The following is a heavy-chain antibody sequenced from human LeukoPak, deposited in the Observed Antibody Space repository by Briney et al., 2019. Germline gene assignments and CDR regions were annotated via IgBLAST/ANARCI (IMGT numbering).Heavy chain of an antibody. Sequence: PGGSLRLSCAASGFTLGSYWMHWVRQAPGKGLVWVSRMNSDGSSTTYADSVKGRFTISRDNAKNALYLQMSSLRAEDTAVYHCAREAFNYGDHYFDYWGQGTLVTVSS. CDR3: AREAFNYGDHYFDY. J-gene: IGHJ4*02. V-gene: IGHV3-74*01. D-gene: IGHD4-17*01. CDR2: MNSDGSST. CDR1: GFTLGSYW.